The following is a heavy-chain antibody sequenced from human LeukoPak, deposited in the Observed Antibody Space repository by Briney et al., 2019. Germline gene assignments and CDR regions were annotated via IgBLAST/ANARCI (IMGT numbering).Heavy chain of an antibody. CDR2: ISYDGSNK. V-gene: IGHV3-30*18. CDR3: AKDLAVAGAFDY. CDR1: GFTFSSYG. Sequence: GGSLRLSCAASGFTFSSYGMHWVRQAPGKGLEWVAVISYDGSNKYYADSAKGRFTISRDNSKNTLYLQMNSLRAEDTAVYYCAKDLAVAGAFDYWGQGTLVTVSS. J-gene: IGHJ4*02. D-gene: IGHD6-19*01.